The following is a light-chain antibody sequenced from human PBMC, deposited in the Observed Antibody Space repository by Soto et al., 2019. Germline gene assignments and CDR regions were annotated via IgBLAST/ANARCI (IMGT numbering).Light chain of an antibody. Sequence: EIVLTQSPGTLSLSPGEGATLSCRASQTISNNYLAWYQHKPGQAPRLLIYAASTRATGIQDRFSGSGSGADFTLTVNRLEPEDFAVYYCQQYGTSPRTFGQGTKVEI. J-gene: IGKJ1*01. CDR1: QTISNNY. V-gene: IGKV3-20*01. CDR2: AAS. CDR3: QQYGTSPRT.